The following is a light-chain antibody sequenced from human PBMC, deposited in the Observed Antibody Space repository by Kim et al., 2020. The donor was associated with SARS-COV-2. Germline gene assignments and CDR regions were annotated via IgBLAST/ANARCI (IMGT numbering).Light chain of an antibody. CDR2: DAS. CDR1: QSISNF. J-gene: IGKJ4*01. Sequence: PWERATLAGRVSQSISNFLAWYQQKPGQAPRLLIYDASNRATGIPPRFSGSGSGTDFTLTISSLEPEDFAIYYCQQRSNWPLTFGGGTKVDIK. CDR3: QQRSNWPLT. V-gene: IGKV3-11*01.